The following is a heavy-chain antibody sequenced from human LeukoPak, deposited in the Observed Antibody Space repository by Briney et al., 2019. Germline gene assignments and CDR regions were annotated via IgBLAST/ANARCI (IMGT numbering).Heavy chain of an antibody. V-gene: IGHV3-21*01. CDR1: GFTFSSYS. J-gene: IGHJ3*02. CDR2: ISSSSSYI. Sequence: GGSLRLSCAASGFTFSSYSMNWVRQAPGKGLEWVSSISSSSSYIYYADSVKGRFTISRDNAKNSLYLQMNSLRAEDTAVYSCARPRRDSGSYGDAFDIWGQGTMVTVSS. CDR3: ARPRRDSGSYGDAFDI. D-gene: IGHD1-26*01.